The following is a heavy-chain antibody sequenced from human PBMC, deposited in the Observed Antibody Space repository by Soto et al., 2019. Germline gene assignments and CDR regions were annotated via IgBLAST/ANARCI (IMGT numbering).Heavy chain of an antibody. V-gene: IGHV3-73*02. D-gene: IGHD5-18*01. J-gene: IGHJ4*02. Sequence: EVQLVESGGGLVQPGGSLTLSCAASGFTFSASAMHWVRQASGKRLEWVGRIRSKSNSYVTAYAASVKGRFTVSRDDSKNTAYLQMMTLKTQDTAVYYCTRSVTGITAHFDYWGLGTLVTVSS. CDR2: IRSKSNSYVT. CDR1: GFTFSASA. CDR3: TRSVTGITAHFDY.